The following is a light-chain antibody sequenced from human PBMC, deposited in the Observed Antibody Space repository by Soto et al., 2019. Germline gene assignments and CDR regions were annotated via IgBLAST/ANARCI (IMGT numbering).Light chain of an antibody. J-gene: IGKJ4*01. CDR1: QSVGSRY. V-gene: IGKV3-20*01. CDR2: GAS. CDR3: QQDGSSPPT. Sequence: EIVLTQSPGTLSLSPGEGATLSCRASQSVGSRYLAWYQQKPGQAPRLLIYGASNRATGIPDRFSGGGSGTDFTLTIRRLEPEDFALFYCQQDGSSPPTFGGGAVVEI.